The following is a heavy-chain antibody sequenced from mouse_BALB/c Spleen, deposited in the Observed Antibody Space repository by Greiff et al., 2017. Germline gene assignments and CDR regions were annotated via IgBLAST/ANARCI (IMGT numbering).Heavy chain of an antibody. CDR2: ISSGSSTI. D-gene: IGHD2-4*01. Sequence: EVKLMESGGGLVQPGGSRKLSCAASGFTFSSFGMHWVRQAPEKGLEWVAYISSGSSTIYYADTVKGRFTISRDNPKNTLFLQMTSLRSEDTAMYYCARSMIMFYAMDYWGQGTSVTVSS. J-gene: IGHJ4*01. V-gene: IGHV5-17*02. CDR1: GFTFSSFG. CDR3: ARSMIMFYAMDY.